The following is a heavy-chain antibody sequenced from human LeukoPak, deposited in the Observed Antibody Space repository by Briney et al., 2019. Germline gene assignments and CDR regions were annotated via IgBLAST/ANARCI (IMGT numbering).Heavy chain of an antibody. CDR1: GFIFSDFY. D-gene: IGHD3-10*01. CDR3: TIDHILSSGSYYNPSWFDP. J-gene: IGHJ5*02. V-gene: IGHV3-11*05. CDR2: ISPSSHDI. Sequence: GGSLRLSCAASGFIFSDFYMSWVRQAAGKGLEYIAYISPSSHDIIYADSVKGRFTISRDNAKNSLYLQMNSLKTEDAAVYYCTIDHILSSGSYYNPSWFDPWGQGTLVTVSS.